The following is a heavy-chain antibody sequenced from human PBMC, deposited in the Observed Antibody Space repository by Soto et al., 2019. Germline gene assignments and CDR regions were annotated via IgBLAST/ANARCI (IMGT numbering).Heavy chain of an antibody. Sequence: SVKVSCKASGVTFSSYAISWVRQAPGQGLEWMGGIIPIFGTANYAQKFQGRVTITADKSTGTAYMELSSLRSEDTAVYYCARGSYSGSYSGAFDIWGQGTMVTVSS. J-gene: IGHJ3*02. CDR2: IIPIFGTA. V-gene: IGHV1-69*06. CDR1: GVTFSSYA. D-gene: IGHD1-26*01. CDR3: ARGSYSGSYSGAFDI.